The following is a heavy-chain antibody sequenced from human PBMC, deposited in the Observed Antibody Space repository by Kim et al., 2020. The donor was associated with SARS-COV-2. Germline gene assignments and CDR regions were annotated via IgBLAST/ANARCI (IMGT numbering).Heavy chain of an antibody. D-gene: IGHD3-9*01. CDR3: ARDLLAGHDYDY. J-gene: IGHJ4*02. V-gene: IGHV1-3*04. CDR1: GYTFSTHG. CDR2: INTGTGDT. Sequence: ASVKVSCKASGYTFSTHGMHWVRQAPGQRLEWVGWINTGTGDTGYSERWQGRVTFTRDTSASTAYMELRSLTFDDTAVYYCARDLLAGHDYDYWGQGTLV.